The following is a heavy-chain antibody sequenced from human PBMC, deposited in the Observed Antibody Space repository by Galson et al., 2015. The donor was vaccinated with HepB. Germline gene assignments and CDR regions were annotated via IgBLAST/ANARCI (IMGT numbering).Heavy chain of an antibody. CDR2: ISGSGDTT. J-gene: IGHJ6*03. CDR3: AKRISITFFGPGKNYMDV. CDR1: GFTFSSHA. D-gene: IGHD3-3*01. V-gene: IGHV3-23*01. Sequence: SLRLSCAASGFTFSSHAMSWVRQAPGKGLEWVSGISGSGDTTYYAGSVEGRFTISRDNSKNTLYMQINSLTAEDTAVYYCAKRISITFFGPGKNYMDVWGKGTTVTASS.